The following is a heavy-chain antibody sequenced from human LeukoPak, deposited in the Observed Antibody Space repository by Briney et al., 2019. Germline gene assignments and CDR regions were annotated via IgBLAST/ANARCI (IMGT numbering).Heavy chain of an antibody. CDR3: ARDQGGAWDPYYDILTGYRGRRYYFDY. J-gene: IGHJ4*02. Sequence: GGSLRLSCAASGFTFSSYEMNWVRQAPGKGLEWVSYISSSGSTIYYADSVKGRFTISRDNAKNSLYLQMNSLRAEDTAVYYCARDQGGAWDPYYDILTGYRGRRYYFDYWGQGTLVTVSS. V-gene: IGHV3-48*03. CDR1: GFTFSSYE. CDR2: ISSSGSTI. D-gene: IGHD3-9*01.